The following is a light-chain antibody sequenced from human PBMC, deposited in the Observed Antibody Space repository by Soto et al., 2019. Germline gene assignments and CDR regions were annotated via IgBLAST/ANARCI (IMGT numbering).Light chain of an antibody. J-gene: IGKJ3*01. CDR3: QQLKTFPPFFT. CDR1: QGIRSY. V-gene: IGKV1-9*01. Sequence: DIQLTQSPSFLSASVGDRVTMTCRASQGIRSYLAWYQQRPGKAPELLIYGASTLRPGGASRFSGSGSGTEFTLTISSLQPEDFATYFCQQLKTFPPFFTFGPGTKVDIK. CDR2: GAS.